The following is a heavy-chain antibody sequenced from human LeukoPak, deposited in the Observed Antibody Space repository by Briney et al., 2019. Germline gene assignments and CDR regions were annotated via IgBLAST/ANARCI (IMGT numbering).Heavy chain of an antibody. CDR2: IYTSGST. CDR3: ARWGSATWYYYGMDV. V-gene: IGHV4-4*07. Sequence: PSETLSLTCTVSGDSISNYYWSWIRQPAGKGLEWIGRIYTSGSTNYNPSLKSRVTMSVDTSKNQFSLKLSSVTAADTAVYYCARWGSATWYYYGMDVWGQGTTVTVSS. J-gene: IGHJ6*02. CDR1: GDSISNYY. D-gene: IGHD3-16*01.